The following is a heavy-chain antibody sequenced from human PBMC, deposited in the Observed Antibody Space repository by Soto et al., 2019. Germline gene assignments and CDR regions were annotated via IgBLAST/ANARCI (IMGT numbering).Heavy chain of an antibody. V-gene: IGHV4-31*03. CDR3: ARDRRGYSGYGMDV. CDR2: IYYSGST. Sequence: SETLSLTCTVSGGSISSGGYYWSWIRQHPGKGLEWIGYIYYSGSTYYNLSLKSRVTISVDTSKNQFSLKLSSVTAADTAVYYCARDRRGYSGYGMDVWGQGTTVTVSS. CDR1: GGSISSGGYY. D-gene: IGHD5-12*01. J-gene: IGHJ6*02.